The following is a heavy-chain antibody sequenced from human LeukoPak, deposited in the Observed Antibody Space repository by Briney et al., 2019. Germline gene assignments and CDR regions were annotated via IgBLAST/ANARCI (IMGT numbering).Heavy chain of an antibody. CDR3: ARVVGRADGYNWLGGVRLGAFDI. V-gene: IGHV1-69*05. J-gene: IGHJ3*02. Sequence: SVKVSCKASGGTFSSYAISWVRQAPGQGLEWMGRIIPIFGTANYAQKFQGRVTITTDESTSTAYMELSSLRSEDTAVYYRARVVGRADGYNWLGGVRLGAFDIWGQGTMVTVSS. CDR1: GGTFSSYA. D-gene: IGHD5-24*01. CDR2: IIPIFGTA.